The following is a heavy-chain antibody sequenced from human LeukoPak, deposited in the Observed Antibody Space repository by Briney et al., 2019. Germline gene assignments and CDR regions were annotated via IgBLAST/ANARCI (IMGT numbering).Heavy chain of an antibody. J-gene: IGHJ4*02. V-gene: IGHV4-59*01. D-gene: IGHD3-22*01. CDR1: GGSISSYY. CDR2: IYYSGST. Sequence: SETLSLTCTVSGGSISSYYWSWIRQPPGKGLEWIGYIYYSGSTNYNPSLKSRVTISVDTSKNQFSLKLSSVTAADTAAYYCARVGYYYDSSGYYSAFLDYWGQGTLVTVSS. CDR3: ARVGYYYDSSGYYSAFLDY.